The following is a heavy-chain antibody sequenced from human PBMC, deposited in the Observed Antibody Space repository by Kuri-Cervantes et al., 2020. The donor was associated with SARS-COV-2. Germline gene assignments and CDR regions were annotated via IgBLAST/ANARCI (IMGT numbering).Heavy chain of an antibody. D-gene: IGHD3-3*01. CDR3: ARELGDEGYYDFWSGTKYYYYYMDV. CDR1: GYTFTSYY. V-gene: IGHV1-46*01. J-gene: IGHJ6*03. Sequence: ASVKVSCKASGYTFTSYYMHWVRQAPGQGLEWMGIINPSGGSTSYAQKFQGRVTMTRDTSTSTVYMELSSLRSEDTAVYCCARELGDEGYYDFWSGTKYYYYYMDVWGKGTTVTVSS. CDR2: INPSGGST.